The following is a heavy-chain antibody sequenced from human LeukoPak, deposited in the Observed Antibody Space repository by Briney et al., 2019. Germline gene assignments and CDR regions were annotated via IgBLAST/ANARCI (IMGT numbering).Heavy chain of an antibody. J-gene: IGHJ3*01. D-gene: IGHD6-19*01. V-gene: IGHV4-4*07. CDR2: IYTSGST. CDR1: GGSISSYY. Sequence: PSETLSLTCTVSGGSISSYYWSWIRQPAGKGLEWIGRIYTSGSTNYNPSLKSRVTISVDTSKNQFSLKLSSVTAADTAVYYCARDATGGQWLDPIELWGQGTMVIVSS. CDR3: ARDATGGQWLDPIEL.